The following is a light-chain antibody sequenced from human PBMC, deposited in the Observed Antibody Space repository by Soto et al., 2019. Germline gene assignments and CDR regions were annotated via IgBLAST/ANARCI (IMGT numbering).Light chain of an antibody. CDR2: DTS. CDR3: LLSYSGARSGV. V-gene: IGLV7-46*01. Sequence: AVGTQGPPLTVFPGGALTPPLGPRTGAVPSGHYPYWFQQKPGQAPRTLIYDTSNKHSWTPARFSGSLLGGKAALTLSGAQPEDEAEYYCLLSYSGARSGVFGGGTQLTVL. CDR1: TGAVPSGHY. J-gene: IGLJ2*01.